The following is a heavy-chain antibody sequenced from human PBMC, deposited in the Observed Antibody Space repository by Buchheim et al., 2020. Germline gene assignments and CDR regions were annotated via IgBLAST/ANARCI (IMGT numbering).Heavy chain of an antibody. Sequence: QVQLQESGPGLVKPSETLSLTCTVSGGSISSYYWSWIRQPPGKGLEWIGYIYYSGSTNYNPSLKSRVTISVDTSKNQFSLKLSSVTAADTAVYYCARDCRWSGYCDAFDIWGQGT. CDR3: ARDCRWSGYCDAFDI. J-gene: IGHJ3*02. CDR2: IYYSGST. CDR1: GGSISSYY. V-gene: IGHV4-59*01. D-gene: IGHD3-3*01.